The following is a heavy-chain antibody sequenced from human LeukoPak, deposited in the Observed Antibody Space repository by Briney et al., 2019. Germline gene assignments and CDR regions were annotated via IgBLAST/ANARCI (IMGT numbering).Heavy chain of an antibody. CDR3: AKAAAAGTRLGAFDI. CDR1: GFTFDDYA. CDR2: ISWNSGSI. V-gene: IGHV3-9*01. Sequence: PGGSLRLSCAASGFTFDDYAMHWVRQAPGKGLEWVSGISWNSGSIGYADSVKGRFTISRDNAKNSLYLQMNSLRAEDTALYYCAKAAAAGTRLGAFDIWGQGTMVTVSS. J-gene: IGHJ3*02. D-gene: IGHD6-13*01.